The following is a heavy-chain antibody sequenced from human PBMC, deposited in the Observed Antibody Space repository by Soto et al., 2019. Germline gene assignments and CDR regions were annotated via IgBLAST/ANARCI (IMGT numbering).Heavy chain of an antibody. D-gene: IGHD3-16*01. CDR1: GYAFATYG. J-gene: IGHJ1*01. CDR2: SSAYNGTT. Sequence: QVQLVQSGAEVKKPGASVKVSCKASGYAFATYGISWVRQAPGQGLEWMGWSSAYNGTTKYAQKFQGRVTMTTETSTSTAYMELRSLRSDDTAIYYCARERLRGIEYFQHWGQGTLLTVSS. CDR3: ARERLRGIEYFQH. V-gene: IGHV1-18*01.